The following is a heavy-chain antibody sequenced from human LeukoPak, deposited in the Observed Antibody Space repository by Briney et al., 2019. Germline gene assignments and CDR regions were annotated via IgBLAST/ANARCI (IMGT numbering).Heavy chain of an antibody. V-gene: IGHV1-46*03. J-gene: IGHJ3*02. D-gene: IGHD5-24*01. CDR1: GYTFTGYY. CDR2: INPSGGST. Sequence: ASVKVSCKASGYTFTGYYMHWVRQAPGQGLEWMGIINPSGGSTSYAQKFQGRVTMTRDMSTSTVYMELSSLRSEDTAVYYCASVLEIGAFDIWGQGTMVTVSS. CDR3: ASVLEIGAFDI.